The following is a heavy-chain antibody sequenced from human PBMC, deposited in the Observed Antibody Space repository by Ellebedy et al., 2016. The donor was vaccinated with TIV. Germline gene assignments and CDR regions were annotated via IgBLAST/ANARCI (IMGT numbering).Heavy chain of an antibody. V-gene: IGHV1-3*01. D-gene: IGHD3-22*01. J-gene: IGHJ4*02. CDR2: INAGNGNT. CDR1: GYTFTSYA. CDR3: ATSKLYLDTSGYFDY. Sequence: AASVKVSCKASGYTFTSYAMHWVRQAPGQRLEWMGWINAGNGNTKYSQKFQGRVTITRDTSASTAYMELSSLRSEDTAVYYCATSKLYLDTSGYFDYWGQGTLVTVSS.